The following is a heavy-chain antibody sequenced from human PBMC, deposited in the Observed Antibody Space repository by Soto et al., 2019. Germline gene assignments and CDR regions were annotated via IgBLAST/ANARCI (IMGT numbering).Heavy chain of an antibody. J-gene: IGHJ5*02. V-gene: IGHV6-1*01. CDR2: TYFRSKWHY. CDR1: GDSVSSNNAA. CDR3: ARSEQWLTT. Sequence: LSLTCAISGDSVSSNNAAWNWIRQSPSGGLEWLGRTYFRSKWHYGYAVSVRSRITIKPDTSKNQFSLQLNSVTPEDTAVYYCARSEQWLTTWGQGTLVTVSS. D-gene: IGHD6-19*01.